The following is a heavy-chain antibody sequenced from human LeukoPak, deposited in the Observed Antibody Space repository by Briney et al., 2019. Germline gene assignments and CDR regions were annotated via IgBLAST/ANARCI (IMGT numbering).Heavy chain of an antibody. CDR1: GFTLNNAW. CDR3: TTDRGIEARPLFDL. J-gene: IGHJ4*02. D-gene: IGHD6-6*01. V-gene: IGHV3-15*01. CDR2: IKSKTHGGTT. Sequence: GGSLRLSCAASGFTLNNAWMGWVRQAPGKGLEWIGRIKSKTHGGTTDFAAPVKGRFTISKDDSKNTLYLLLSSLKSDDTAKYYCTTDRGIEARPLFDLWGQGILVTVSS.